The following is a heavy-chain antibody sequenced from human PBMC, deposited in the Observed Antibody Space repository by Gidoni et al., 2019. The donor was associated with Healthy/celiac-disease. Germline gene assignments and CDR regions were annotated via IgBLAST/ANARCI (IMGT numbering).Heavy chain of an antibody. CDR3: TNGGGDKDATNPYYYYYGMDV. CDR1: DFTFDDYA. D-gene: IGHD3-16*01. J-gene: IGHJ6*02. Sequence: EVQLEESGGGLVQPGRSLRVSCTASDFTFDDYAMQWVRPAQGKCLEWGSGISLNVGILGYASSVKGRFTIHRDNAKNSLYLQMNSLRAEDTSLDYCTNGGGDKDATNPYYYYYGMDVWGQGTTVTVSS. CDR2: ISLNVGIL. V-gene: IGHV3-9*01.